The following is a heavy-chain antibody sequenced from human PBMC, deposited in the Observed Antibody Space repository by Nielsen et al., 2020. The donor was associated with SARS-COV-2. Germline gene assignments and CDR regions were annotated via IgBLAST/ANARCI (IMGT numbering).Heavy chain of an antibody. D-gene: IGHD5-18*01. J-gene: IGHJ5*02. CDR3: AYGYPEAATFDP. CDR2: INHSGST. V-gene: IGHV4-34*01. CDR1: GGSISSYY. Sequence: SETLSLTCTVSGGSISSYYWSWIRQPPGKGLEWIGEINHSGSTNYNPSLKSRVTISVDTSKNQFSLKLSSVTAADTAVYYCAYGYPEAATFDPWGQGTLVTVSS.